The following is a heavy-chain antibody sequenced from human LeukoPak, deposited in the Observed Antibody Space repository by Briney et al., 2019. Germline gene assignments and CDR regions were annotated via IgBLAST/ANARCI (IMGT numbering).Heavy chain of an antibody. CDR1: GDPISSRHHY. CDR2: IFYSGST. CDR3: ARQGRSAQGEWFDP. Sequence: PSETLSLTCTVSGDPISSRHHYWGWIRQPPGKGLEWIGSIFYSGSTHDSPSLKSRVTMSVDTSKNQFSLWLNSVTAADTAIYYCARQGRSAQGEWFDPWGQGTLVTVSS. J-gene: IGHJ5*02. V-gene: IGHV4-39*01. D-gene: IGHD2-15*01.